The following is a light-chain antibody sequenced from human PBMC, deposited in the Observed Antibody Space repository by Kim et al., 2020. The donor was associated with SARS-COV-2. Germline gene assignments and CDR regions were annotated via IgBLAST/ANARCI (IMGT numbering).Light chain of an antibody. J-gene: IGLJ3*02. V-gene: IGLV1-44*01. CDR1: NSNIGANT. Sequence: GQRVTIPCSGGNSNIGANTVNWYQQFPGTAPKLLIYANERRPSGVPDRFSVSQSGNSASLAISGLQSEDEADYYCATWDDSLNAWVFGGGTQLTV. CDR2: ANE. CDR3: ATWDDSLNAWV.